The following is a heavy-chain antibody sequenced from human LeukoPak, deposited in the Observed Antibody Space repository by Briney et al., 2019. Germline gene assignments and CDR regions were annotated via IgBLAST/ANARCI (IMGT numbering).Heavy chain of an antibody. Sequence: SETLSLTCAVYGGSFSGYYWSWIRQPPGKGLEWIGEINHSGSTNYNPSLKSRVTISVDTSKNQFSLKLSSVTAADTAVYYCARGAWGMAVADYWGQGTLVTVSS. V-gene: IGHV4-34*01. CDR3: ARGAWGMAVADY. CDR1: GGSFSGYY. D-gene: IGHD6-19*01. CDR2: INHSGST. J-gene: IGHJ4*02.